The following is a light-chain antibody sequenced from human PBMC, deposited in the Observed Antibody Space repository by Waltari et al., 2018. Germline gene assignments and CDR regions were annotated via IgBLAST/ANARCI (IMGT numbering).Light chain of an antibody. CDR1: QSVSTY. CDR2: DAS. V-gene: IGKV3-11*01. CDR3: QQRSNWPPSLT. J-gene: IGKJ4*01. Sequence: DILLTQSPATLSLSPGERATPPCRASQSVSTYLAWYQQKPGQAPRLLIYDASSRATGIPARFSGSGSGTDFTLTISSLEPEDFAVYYCQQRSNWPPSLTFGGGTKVEIK.